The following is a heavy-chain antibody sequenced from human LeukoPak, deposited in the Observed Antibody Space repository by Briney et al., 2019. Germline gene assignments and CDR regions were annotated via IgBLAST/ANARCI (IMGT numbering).Heavy chain of an antibody. J-gene: IGHJ4*02. CDR3: AKDACSSTSCSNDY. Sequence: GGSLRLSCAASGFTFSSYWMHWVRQAPGKGLVWVSGISWNSGNIDYADSVKGRFTISRDNAKNSLYLQMNSLRAEDTALYYCAKDACSSTSCSNDYWGQGTLVTVSS. V-gene: IGHV3-9*01. D-gene: IGHD2-2*01. CDR2: ISWNSGNI. CDR1: GFTFSSYW.